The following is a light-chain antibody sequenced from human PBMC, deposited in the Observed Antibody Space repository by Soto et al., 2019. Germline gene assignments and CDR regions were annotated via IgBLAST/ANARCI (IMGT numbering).Light chain of an antibody. CDR2: EVS. J-gene: IGLJ1*01. V-gene: IGLV2-8*01. CDR3: SSYAGSIPYV. Sequence: QSVLTQPPSASGSPGQSVTISCTGTSSDVGGYNYVSWYQQHPGKAPKLMIYEVSKRPSGVPDRFSGSKSGNTASLTVSGLQAEDEADYDCSSYAGSIPYVFGTGTKVTVL. CDR1: SSDVGGYNY.